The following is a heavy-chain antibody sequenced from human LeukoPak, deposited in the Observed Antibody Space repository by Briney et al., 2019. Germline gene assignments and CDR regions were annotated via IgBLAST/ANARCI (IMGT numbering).Heavy chain of an antibody. D-gene: IGHD6-13*01. Sequence: PSETLSLTCVVYNGSLSGHYWSWIRQSPGKGLEWIGEVNYSGSTNYNPSLKSRVTISLDTSKNKFSLNLNFVTAADMALYYCARRRIVTAGTVYLDVWDKGTTVTVSS. V-gene: IGHV4-34*01. CDR2: VNYSGST. CDR1: NGSLSGHY. J-gene: IGHJ6*03. CDR3: ARRRIVTAGTVYLDV.